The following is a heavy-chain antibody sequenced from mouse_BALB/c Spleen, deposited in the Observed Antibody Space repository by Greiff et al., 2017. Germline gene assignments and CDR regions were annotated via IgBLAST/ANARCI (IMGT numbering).Heavy chain of an antibody. CDR2: INSNGGST. V-gene: IGHV5-6-3*01. D-gene: IGHD1-1*01. Sequence: EVQLQESGGGLVQPGGSLKLSCAASGFTFSSYGMSWVRQTPDKRLELVATINSNGGSTYYPDSVKGRFTISRDNAKNTLYLQMSSLKSEDTAMYYCARDRTVVEGYAMDYWGQGTSVTVSS. CDR3: ARDRTVVEGYAMDY. J-gene: IGHJ4*01. CDR1: GFTFSSYG.